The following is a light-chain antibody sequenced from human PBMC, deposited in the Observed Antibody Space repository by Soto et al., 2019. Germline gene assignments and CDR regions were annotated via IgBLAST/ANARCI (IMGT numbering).Light chain of an antibody. CDR1: QTVTKNY. J-gene: IGKJ3*01. Sequence: EIVLTQSPGTLSLSPGERATLSCRASQTVTKNYLAWYQQKPGQAPRLLIYGTSTRDAGIPDRFSGSGSGTDFTLTISRLEPDDFAVYYCHQYVWPPQFTFGPGTKVDIK. V-gene: IGKV3-20*01. CDR2: GTS. CDR3: HQYVWPPQFT.